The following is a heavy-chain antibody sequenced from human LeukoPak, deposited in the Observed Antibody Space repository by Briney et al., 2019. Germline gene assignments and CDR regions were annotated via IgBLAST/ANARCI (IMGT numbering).Heavy chain of an antibody. Sequence: SSETLSLTCAVSGGSISSYHWSWIRQPPGKGLEWIGRIYHSGSTNYNPSLKSRVTISVDTSKNQFSLKLSSVTAADTAVYHCARHNYDILTGYYTAFENWGQGTLVTVSS. CDR1: GGSISSYH. CDR3: ARHNYDILTGYYTAFEN. CDR2: IYHSGST. D-gene: IGHD3-9*01. V-gene: IGHV4-59*08. J-gene: IGHJ4*02.